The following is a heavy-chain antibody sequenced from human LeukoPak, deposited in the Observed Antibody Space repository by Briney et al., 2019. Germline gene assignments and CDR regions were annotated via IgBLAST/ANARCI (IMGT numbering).Heavy chain of an antibody. CDR2: INHSGST. CDR1: GGSFSGYC. Sequence: PSETLSLTCAVYGGSFSGYCWSWIRQPPGKGLEWIGEINHSGSTNYNPSLKSRVTISVDTSKNQFSLKLSSVTAADTAVYYCARFEMSSGTRLIDYWGQGTLVTVSS. D-gene: IGHD1-7*01. J-gene: IGHJ4*02. CDR3: ARFEMSSGTRLIDY. V-gene: IGHV4-34*01.